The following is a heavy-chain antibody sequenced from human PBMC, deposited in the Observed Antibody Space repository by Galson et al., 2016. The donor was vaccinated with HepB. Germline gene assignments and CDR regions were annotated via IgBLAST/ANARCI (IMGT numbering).Heavy chain of an antibody. V-gene: IGHV3-33*01. CDR3: VRDRAARDTVYYYGMDV. CDR1: GFTFNNYG. CDR2: IWYDGRNK. J-gene: IGHJ6*02. Sequence: SLRLSCAASGFTFNNYGMHWVRQAPGKGLEWVALIWYDGRNKYYADSVKGRFTISRDNSKNTLYLQMNSLRAEDPAVYYCVRDRAARDTVYYYGMDVWGQGATVTVSS. D-gene: IGHD6-25*01.